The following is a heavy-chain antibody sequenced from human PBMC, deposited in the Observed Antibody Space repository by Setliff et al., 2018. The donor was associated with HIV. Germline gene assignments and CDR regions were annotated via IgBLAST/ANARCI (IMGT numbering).Heavy chain of an antibody. Sequence: GASVKVSCKASGYTFTSDYIHWVRQAPGQGLEWMGVINPTGGSTRNTQKFQGRVTMTRDTSISTAYMEVSRLRSDDTAVYYCARDHCSSSGCYEYSYYGMDVWGQGTTVTVSS. CDR1: GYTFTSDY. D-gene: IGHD2-2*01. CDR3: ARDHCSSSGCYEYSYYGMDV. J-gene: IGHJ6*02. V-gene: IGHV1-46*01. CDR2: INPTGGST.